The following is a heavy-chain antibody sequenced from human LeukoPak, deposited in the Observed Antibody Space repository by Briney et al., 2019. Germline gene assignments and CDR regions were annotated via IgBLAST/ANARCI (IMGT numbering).Heavy chain of an antibody. CDR3: ARRRDNWFDL. J-gene: IGHJ5*02. D-gene: IGHD3-10*01. V-gene: IGHV5-51*01. CDR2: IYPGDSDS. CDR1: GCSFTSYW. Sequence: GESLEISCKASGCSFTSYWIAWVRQMPGKGLESMGIIYPGDSDSRYSLSFQGQVTISADKSISTVYLQWSSLKASDTAIYYCARRRDNWFDLWGQGTLVTVSS.